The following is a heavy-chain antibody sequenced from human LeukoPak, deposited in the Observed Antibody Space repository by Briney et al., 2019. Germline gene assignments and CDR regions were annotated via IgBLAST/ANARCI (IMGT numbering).Heavy chain of an antibody. Sequence: ASVKVSCKASGYTFTGYYMHWVRQAPGQGLEWMGVINPSGGSTTYAQKFQGRVTMTRDTSTSTVYMELSSLRSEDTVVYYCARGRAVGASMLDYWGQGTLVTVSS. CDR3: ARGRAVGASMLDY. D-gene: IGHD1-26*01. J-gene: IGHJ4*02. CDR1: GYTFTGYY. CDR2: INPSGGST. V-gene: IGHV1-46*01.